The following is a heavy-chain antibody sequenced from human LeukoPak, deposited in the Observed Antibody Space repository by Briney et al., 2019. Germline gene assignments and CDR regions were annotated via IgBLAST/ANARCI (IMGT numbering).Heavy chain of an antibody. CDR2: IKPDGGEK. CDR3: ARTPPTIFGVVKVEGGTNWFDP. Sequence: PGESLRLSCAASGFTFSSYMMTWVRQAPGKGLEWVANIKPDGGEKFYVDSVRGRFTISRDNAKNSLYLQMNSLRAEDTAVYYCARTPPTIFGVVKVEGGTNWFDPWGQGTLVTVSS. CDR1: GFTFSSYM. D-gene: IGHD3-3*01. J-gene: IGHJ5*02. V-gene: IGHV3-7*01.